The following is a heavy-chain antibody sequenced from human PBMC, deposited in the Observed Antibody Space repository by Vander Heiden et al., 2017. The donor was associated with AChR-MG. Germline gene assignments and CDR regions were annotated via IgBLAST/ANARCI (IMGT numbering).Heavy chain of an antibody. Sequence: QVQLVESGGGVVQPGWSLRLSCAAHGFTFSSHGLHWVRQGPGKGLEWVAVIWYDGSNKYYADSVKGRFTISRDNSKNTLYLQMNSLRAEDTAVYYCAREGISSSTYYYYYYYMDVWGKGTTVTVSS. V-gene: IGHV3-33*01. CDR3: AREGISSSTYYYYYYYMDV. J-gene: IGHJ6*03. CDR1: GFTFSSHG. D-gene: IGHD6-6*01. CDR2: IWYDGSNK.